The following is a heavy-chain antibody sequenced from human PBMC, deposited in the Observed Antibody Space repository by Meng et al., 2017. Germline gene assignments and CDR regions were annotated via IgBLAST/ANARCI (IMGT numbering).Heavy chain of an antibody. CDR2: TYYRSKWYN. Sequence: SAPRLGNSSQTLSLTCAISGDSVPSNSAAWNWFRQSPSRGLDWLGRTYYRSKWYNDYAVSVKNRITINPDTSKNQFSLQLNSVTPEDTAVYYCARGVVYAISYFDYWGQGTLVTVSS. D-gene: IGHD2-8*02. CDR1: GDSVPSNSAA. CDR3: ARGVVYAISYFDY. J-gene: IGHJ4*02. V-gene: IGHV6-1*01.